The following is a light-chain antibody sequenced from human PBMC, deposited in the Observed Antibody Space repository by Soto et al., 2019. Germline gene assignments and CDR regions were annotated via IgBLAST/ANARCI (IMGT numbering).Light chain of an antibody. CDR1: QSISSSY. J-gene: IGKJ2*01. V-gene: IGKV3D-7*01. Sequence: EVVLTQSPATLSLSPGEGATLSCRASQSISSSYLSWYQQKPGQAPRLLIYGASTRATGIPARFSGSGRGSGTDFTLTISSLQPEDFAVYYCQQYGDWPPDTFGQGTKLEI. CDR2: GAS. CDR3: QQYGDWPPDT.